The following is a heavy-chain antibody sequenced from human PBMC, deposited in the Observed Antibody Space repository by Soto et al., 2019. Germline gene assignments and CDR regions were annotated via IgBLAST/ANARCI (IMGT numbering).Heavy chain of an antibody. J-gene: IGHJ4*02. CDR1: GFTFSSYA. CDR3: AKGGEIVGATN. Sequence: GGSVRLSCAASGFTFSSYAMSWVRQAPGKGLEWVSAISGSGGSTYYADSVKGRFTISRDNSKNTLYLQMNSLRAEDTAVYYCAKGGEIVGATNWGQGTLVTVSS. CDR2: ISGSGGST. D-gene: IGHD1-26*01. V-gene: IGHV3-23*01.